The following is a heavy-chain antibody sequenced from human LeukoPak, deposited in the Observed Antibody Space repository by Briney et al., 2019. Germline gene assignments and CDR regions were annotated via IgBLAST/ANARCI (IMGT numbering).Heavy chain of an antibody. D-gene: IGHD6-19*01. CDR1: GFTFSSYW. J-gene: IGHJ4*02. CDR3: ASDPRGGWYYFDY. CDR2: INAGNGNT. V-gene: IGHV1-3*03. Sequence: GGSLRLSCAASGFTFSSYWMSWVRQAPGKGLEWMGWINAGNGNTKYSQEFQGRVTITRDTSASTAYMELSSLRSEDMAVYYCASDPRGGWYYFDYWGQGTLVTVSS.